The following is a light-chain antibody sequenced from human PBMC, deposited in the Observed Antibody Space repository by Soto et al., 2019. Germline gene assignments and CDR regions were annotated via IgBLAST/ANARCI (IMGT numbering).Light chain of an antibody. Sequence: SYELTQQPSVSVAPGQTARIACGGNNVGIKSVHWYQQKPGQAPVLVVYDDFDRPSGIPERFSGSNSGNTATLTISRVEAGDEADYYCQVWDSSSDHYVFGTGTKV. CDR1: NVGIKS. CDR2: DDF. CDR3: QVWDSSSDHYV. V-gene: IGLV3-21*02. J-gene: IGLJ1*01.